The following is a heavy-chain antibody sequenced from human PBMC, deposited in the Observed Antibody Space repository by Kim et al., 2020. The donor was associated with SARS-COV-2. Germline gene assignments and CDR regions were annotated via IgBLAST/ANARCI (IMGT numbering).Heavy chain of an antibody. V-gene: IGHV3-48*02. CDR3: AREGEYSGATAFDI. CDR2: VTSDAIDV. CDR1: GFTFGSSV. Sequence: GGSLRLSCTASGFTFGSSVMHWVRQAPGKGLEWVSYVTSDAIDVGYADSVKGRFTISRDSAKNSVYLQINSQRDEDTAVYYCAREGEYSGATAFDIWGQGTLVTVSS. D-gene: IGHD4-17*01. J-gene: IGHJ3*02.